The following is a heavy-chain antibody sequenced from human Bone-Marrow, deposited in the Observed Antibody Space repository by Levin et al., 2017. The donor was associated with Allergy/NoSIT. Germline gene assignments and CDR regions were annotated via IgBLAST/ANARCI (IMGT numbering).Heavy chain of an antibody. CDR1: GFIFDDYA. CDR2: ISWNSVTI. CDR3: TKDRDSLIGSAGYFDF. D-gene: IGHD6-13*01. J-gene: IGHJ4*02. Sequence: LSGGSLRLSCAASGFIFDDYAMHWVRQAPGKGLEWVSGISWNSVTIDYADSVKGRFTISRDNAKNSLYLQMNSLRAEDTALYYCTKDRDSLIGSAGYFDFWGQGTLVTVSS. V-gene: IGHV3-9*01.